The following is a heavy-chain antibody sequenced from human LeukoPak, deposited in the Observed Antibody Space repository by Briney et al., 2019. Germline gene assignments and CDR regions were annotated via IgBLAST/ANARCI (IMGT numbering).Heavy chain of an antibody. V-gene: IGHV4-59*12. CDR2: FYHSAST. CDR1: GGFNTHYY. Sequence: SETLSLTCSVSGGFNTHYYWSWVRQPPGKGLEWIGYFYHSASTNYNPSLKSRVTISVDTSKNHFSLKLSSVTAADTAVYYCARDLWVAATFDYWGQGTLVTVSS. D-gene: IGHD2-15*01. CDR3: ARDLWVAATFDY. J-gene: IGHJ4*02.